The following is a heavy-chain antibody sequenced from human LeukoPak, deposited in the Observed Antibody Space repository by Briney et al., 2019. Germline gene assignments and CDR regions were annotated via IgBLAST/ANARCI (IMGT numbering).Heavy chain of an antibody. D-gene: IGHD1-26*01. CDR3: ARGRGQGGIVGPFDY. V-gene: IGHV3-64*01. CDR1: RFTFSSYA. J-gene: IGHJ4*02. CDR2: ISSNGGST. Sequence: GGSLRLSCAASRFTFSSYAMHWVRQAPGKGLEYVSYISSNGGSTYYANSVKGRFTISRDNSKNTLYLQMGSLRAEDMAVYYCARGRGQGGIVGPFDYWGQGTLVTVSS.